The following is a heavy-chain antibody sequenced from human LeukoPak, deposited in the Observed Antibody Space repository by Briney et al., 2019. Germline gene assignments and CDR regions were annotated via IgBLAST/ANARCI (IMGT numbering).Heavy chain of an antibody. V-gene: IGHV1-18*04. CDR2: ISTYNGNT. Sequence: ASVKVSCKASGYRFTSYGISWLRQAPGQGLEWMGWISTYNGNTNYAQKFQGRVTMTTDTSTTTVNMELWSLRFDDTSVYYCARREQWLVGDDYWGQGTLVTVSS. CDR3: ARREQWLVGDDY. J-gene: IGHJ4*02. CDR1: GYRFTSYG. D-gene: IGHD6-19*01.